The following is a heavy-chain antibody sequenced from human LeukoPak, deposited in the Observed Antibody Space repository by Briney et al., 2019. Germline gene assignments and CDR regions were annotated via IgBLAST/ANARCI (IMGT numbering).Heavy chain of an antibody. CDR3: ATTDGSRYYFDY. Sequence: SQTLSLTCTVSGGSINSGDYYWSWIRQHPGRGLEWIGYIYYSGSTYYNPSLKSRVTISIDTSKNQFSLKLSSVTAADTAVYFCATTDGSRYYFDYWGQGILVTVSS. J-gene: IGHJ4*02. CDR1: GGSINSGDYY. V-gene: IGHV4-31*03. D-gene: IGHD3-3*01. CDR2: IYYSGST.